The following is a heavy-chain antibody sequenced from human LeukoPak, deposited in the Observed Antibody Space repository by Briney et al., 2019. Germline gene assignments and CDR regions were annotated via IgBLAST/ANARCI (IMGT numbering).Heavy chain of an antibody. J-gene: IGHJ4*02. CDR3: ARVPGY. CDR1: GGTFISYA. V-gene: IGHV1-69*04. Sequence: SVTVSFKASGGTFISYAISWVRQAPGQGLEWMGRIIPILGIANYAQKLQGRVTMTTDTSTSTAYMELRSLRSDDTAVYYCARVPGYWGQGTLVTVSS. D-gene: IGHD1-1*01. CDR2: IIPILGIA.